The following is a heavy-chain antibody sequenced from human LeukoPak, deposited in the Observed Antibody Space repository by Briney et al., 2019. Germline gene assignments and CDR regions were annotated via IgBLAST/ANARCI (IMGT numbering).Heavy chain of an antibody. V-gene: IGHV1-8*01. CDR2: MNPNSGNT. D-gene: IGHD5-18*01. Sequence: ASVKVSCKASGYTFTSYDINWVRQATGQGLEWMGWMNPNSGNTGYAQKFQGRVTMTRNTSISTAYMGLSSLRSEDTAVYYCARAYSYGGVAFDYWGQGTLVTVSS. CDR1: GYTFTSYD. J-gene: IGHJ4*02. CDR3: ARAYSYGGVAFDY.